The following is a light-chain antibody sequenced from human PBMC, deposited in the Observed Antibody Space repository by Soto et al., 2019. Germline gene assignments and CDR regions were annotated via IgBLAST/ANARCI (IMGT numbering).Light chain of an antibody. V-gene: IGKV3-20*01. Sequence: EIVLTQSPGTLSLSPGERATLSCRASQSVSSSYLAWYQQKPGQAPRLLIYGASSRATGIPDRFSGSGSGTDFTLTISRLEPEDFAAYYCQQYCSSLSFGQGTKVEIK. CDR3: QQYCSSLS. CDR2: GAS. CDR1: QSVSSSY. J-gene: IGKJ1*01.